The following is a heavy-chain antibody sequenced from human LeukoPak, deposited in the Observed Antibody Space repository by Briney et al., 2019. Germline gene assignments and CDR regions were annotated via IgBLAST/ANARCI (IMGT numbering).Heavy chain of an antibody. CDR1: GYTFTNYY. CDR2: INPTGSST. J-gene: IGHJ4*02. V-gene: IGHV1-46*01. Sequence: GASVKVSCKASGYTFTNYYMHWVRHAPGQGLEWMGLINPTGSSTNYAQKFQGRVTMTRDTSTTTVYMELSSLRSEDTAVYYCAREESGGYFDYWGQGTLVTVSS. D-gene: IGHD2-8*02. CDR3: AREESGGYFDY.